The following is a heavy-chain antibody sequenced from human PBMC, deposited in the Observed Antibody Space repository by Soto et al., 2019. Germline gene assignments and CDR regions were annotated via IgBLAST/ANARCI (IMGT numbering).Heavy chain of an antibody. V-gene: IGHV4-4*02. CDR2: IYHSGRT. Sequence: QVQLQESGPGLVKPSGTLSLTCAVSGGSISSSNWWSWVRQPRGKGLEWIGEIYHSGRTNYNRSLKRRITISVHKSKNHFPLKLSSVTPADTAVYYCARLDRFSFRGDYGAYWGQGTLVTVSS. CDR3: ARLDRFSFRGDYGAY. D-gene: IGHD4-17*01. J-gene: IGHJ4*02. CDR1: GGSISSSNW.